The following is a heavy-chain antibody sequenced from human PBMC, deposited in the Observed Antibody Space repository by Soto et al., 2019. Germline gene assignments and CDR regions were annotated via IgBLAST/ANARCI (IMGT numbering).Heavy chain of an antibody. D-gene: IGHD3-10*01. CDR1: GYTFTSYY. J-gene: IGHJ6*02. CDR2: INPSGGST. V-gene: IGHV1-46*01. Sequence: GASVKVSCKASGYTFTSYYMHWVRQAPGQGLEWMGIINPSGGSTSYAQKFQGRVTMTRDTSTSTVYMELSSLRSEDTAVYYCAREILLSKYYYGXGSYYNDTDHYYYGMDVWGQGTTVTVSS. CDR3: AREILLSKYYYGXGSYYNDTDHYYYGMDV.